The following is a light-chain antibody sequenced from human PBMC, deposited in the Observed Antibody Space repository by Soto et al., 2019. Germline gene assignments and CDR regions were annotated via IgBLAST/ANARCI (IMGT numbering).Light chain of an antibody. Sequence: EVGMTQSPATLSVSPGERATLSCRASQSVSSNLAWYQQSPGQAPRLLIYGVSTRATGIPARFSGGGSGTEFTLTISSLQSEDFVVYYCQQSNNWPWTFGQGTKVDIK. J-gene: IGKJ1*01. CDR1: QSVSSN. CDR2: GVS. CDR3: QQSNNWPWT. V-gene: IGKV3-15*01.